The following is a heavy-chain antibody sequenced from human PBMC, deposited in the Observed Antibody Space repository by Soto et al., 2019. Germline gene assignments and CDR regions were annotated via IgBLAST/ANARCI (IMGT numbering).Heavy chain of an antibody. Sequence: QVQLVQSGAEVKKPGSSVKVSCKASGGTFGSYAITWVRRAPGQGLEWLGGIIPILNSPAYAQKFQARVVITADEITNTPYNELNSLRFDDTAVYYCAREAPYCTSATCPKFYDMDVWGQGTTVTVAS. CDR2: IIPILNSP. J-gene: IGHJ6*02. CDR3: AREAPYCTSATCPKFYDMDV. D-gene: IGHD2-2*01. V-gene: IGHV1-69*01. CDR1: GGTFGSYA.